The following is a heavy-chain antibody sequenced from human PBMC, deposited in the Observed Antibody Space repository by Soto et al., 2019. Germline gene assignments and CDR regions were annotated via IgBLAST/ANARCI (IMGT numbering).Heavy chain of an antibody. J-gene: IGHJ5*02. V-gene: IGHV2-26*01. CDR3: ARSLAVAGIRGNWFDP. Sequence: QVTLKESGPVLVKPTETLTLTCTVSGFSLSNARMGVCWIRQPPGKALEWLAHIFSNDEKSYSASLKSRLTISKDTSKSQVVLTMTNMDPVDTATYSCARSLAVAGIRGNWFDPWGQGTLVTVSS. CDR2: IFSNDEK. D-gene: IGHD6-19*01. CDR1: GFSLSNARMG.